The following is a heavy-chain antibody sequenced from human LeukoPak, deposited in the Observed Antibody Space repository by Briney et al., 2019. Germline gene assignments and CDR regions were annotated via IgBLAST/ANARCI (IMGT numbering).Heavy chain of an antibody. CDR1: GGSISSGGYS. CDR2: IYHSGST. V-gene: IGHV4-30-2*01. D-gene: IGHD5-24*01. Sequence: SQTLSLTCAVSGGSISSGGYSWSWIRQPPGKGLEWIGYIYHSGSTYYNPSLKSRVAISVDRSKNQFSLKLSSVTAADTAVYYCARSRDGYLDYWGQGTLVTVSS. J-gene: IGHJ4*02. CDR3: ARSRDGYLDY.